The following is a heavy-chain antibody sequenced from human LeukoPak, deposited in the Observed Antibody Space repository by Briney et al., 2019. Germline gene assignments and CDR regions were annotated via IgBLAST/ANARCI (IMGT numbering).Heavy chain of an antibody. V-gene: IGHV1-8*01. J-gene: IGHJ4*02. Sequence: ASVTVSCKASGYTFTSYDINWVRQAPGQGLEWMGWMNPNSGNTDYAQKFQGRVTMTRNTSISTAYMELSRLRSEDTAVYYCARGYYDILTGYKTFDYWGEGTLVSVSS. CDR1: GYTFTSYD. CDR3: ARGYYDILTGYKTFDY. CDR2: MNPNSGNT. D-gene: IGHD3-9*01.